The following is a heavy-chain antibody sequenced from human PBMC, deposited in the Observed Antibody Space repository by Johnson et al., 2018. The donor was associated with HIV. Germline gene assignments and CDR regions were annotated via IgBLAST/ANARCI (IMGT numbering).Heavy chain of an antibody. CDR1: GFTFSAYW. Sequence: VQLVESGGGLVQPGGSLRLSCAASGFTFSAYWMSWVRQAPGKGLEWVSYISVSGDPIYSADSVKGRFTISRDNAKNSLYLQMNSLRAEDTAVYYCAREGGIAAAGTDAFDIWGQGTMVTVSS. CDR3: AREGGIAAAGTDAFDI. J-gene: IGHJ3*02. D-gene: IGHD6-13*01. V-gene: IGHV3-48*04. CDR2: ISVSGDPI.